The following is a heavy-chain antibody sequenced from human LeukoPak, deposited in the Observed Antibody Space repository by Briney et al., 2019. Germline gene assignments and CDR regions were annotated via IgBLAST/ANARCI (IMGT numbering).Heavy chain of an antibody. CDR3: ATDPNPYSSTSGYFDF. J-gene: IGHJ4*02. CDR1: GGNFRNYG. CDR2: MLPIFGTA. Sequence: SVKVSCKASGGNFRNYGFHWVRQAPGQGLEWMGGMLPIFGTANYAQKCQGRVTITADESSNTASLDLSSLTSEDTAVYYCATDPNPYSSTSGYFDFWGQGTLVTVPS. D-gene: IGHD6-13*01. V-gene: IGHV1-69*13.